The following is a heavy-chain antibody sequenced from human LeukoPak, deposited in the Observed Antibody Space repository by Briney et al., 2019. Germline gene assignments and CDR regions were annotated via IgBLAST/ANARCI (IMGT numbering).Heavy chain of an antibody. J-gene: IGHJ4*02. CDR3: ARDTRYCSSTSCYILDY. D-gene: IGHD2-2*02. V-gene: IGHV4-4*07. CDR1: GGSISSYY. Sequence: SETLSLTCTVSGGSISSYYWSWIRQPAGKGLEGIGRIYTSGSTNYNPSLKSRVTMSVDTSKNQFSLKLSSVTAADTAVYYCARDTRYCSSTSCYILDYWGQGTLVTVSS. CDR2: IYTSGST.